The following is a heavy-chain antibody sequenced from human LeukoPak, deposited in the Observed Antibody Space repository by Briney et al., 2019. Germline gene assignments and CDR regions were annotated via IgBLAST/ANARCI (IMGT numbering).Heavy chain of an antibody. CDR1: GFTFSTYS. CDR2: ISSSSSYI. CDR3: ARDSRGIVAHFDY. J-gene: IGHJ4*02. V-gene: IGHV3-21*01. Sequence: PGGSLRLSCAASGFTFSTYSMNWVRQAPGKGLEWVSSISSSSSYIYYADSVKGRFTISRDNAKNSLYLQMNSLRAEDTAVYYCARDSRGIVAHFDYWGQGTLVTVSS. D-gene: IGHD1-26*01.